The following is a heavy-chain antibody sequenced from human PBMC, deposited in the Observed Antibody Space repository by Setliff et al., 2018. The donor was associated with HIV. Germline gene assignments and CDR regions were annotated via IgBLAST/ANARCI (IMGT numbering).Heavy chain of an antibody. J-gene: IGHJ3*02. CDR2: IYPGDSDT. D-gene: IGHD1-26*01. CDR3: ARVIVGASDAFDI. V-gene: IGHV5-51*01. CDR1: GYSFTSYW. Sequence: LGESLKISCKGSGYSFTSYWIGWVRQMPGKGLEWMGVIYPGDSDTRYSPSFQGQVTISVDKSISTAYLQRSSLRASDIAMYYCARVIVGASDAFDIWGQGTMVTVSS.